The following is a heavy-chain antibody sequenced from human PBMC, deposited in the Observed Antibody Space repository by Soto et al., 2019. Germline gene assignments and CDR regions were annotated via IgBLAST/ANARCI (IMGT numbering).Heavy chain of an antibody. Sequence: EVQLVESGGGLVQPGESLRLSCAASGFTFSDSWMRWFRQAPGKGLEWVASIKEDGGEKKYVDSVKGRFTVSRDNAKNSLYLQMTSLRFEATAVYYCATPSWTTFDMWGQGTMVTVSA. V-gene: IGHV3-7*01. CDR1: GFTFSDSW. J-gene: IGHJ3*02. CDR3: ATPSWTTFDM. CDR2: IKEDGGEK. D-gene: IGHD1-1*01.